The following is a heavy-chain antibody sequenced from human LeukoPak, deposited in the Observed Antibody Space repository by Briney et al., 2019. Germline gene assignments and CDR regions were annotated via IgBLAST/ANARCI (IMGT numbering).Heavy chain of an antibody. CDR1: GFTFDDYG. CDR2: INWSGGST. CDR3: ARALRRYIYDYPSPGY. D-gene: IGHD5-18*01. J-gene: IGHJ4*02. V-gene: IGHV3-20*04. Sequence: GGSLRLSCAASGFTFDDYGMSWVRQAPGKGLEWVSGINWSGGSTGYADSVKGRFTISRDNAKNSLYLQMNSLTAEDTALYYCARALRRYIYDYPSPGYWGQGTLVTVSS.